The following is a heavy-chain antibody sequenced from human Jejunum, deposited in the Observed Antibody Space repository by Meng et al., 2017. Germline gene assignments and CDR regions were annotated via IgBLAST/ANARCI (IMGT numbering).Heavy chain of an antibody. V-gene: IGHV1-18*01. J-gene: IGHJ4*02. CDR1: GDRFTSFG. CDR2: ISTYNGQT. D-gene: IGHD3-10*01. CDR3: ARDGVSYTMVRGPTY. Sequence: QLIRSAAGVTKPGASLKVSCKAPGDRFTSFGITWVRQAPGQGLEWMGWISTYNGQTNLAQKFQDRVTMTTDTSTTTVYMELRSLRSDDTAVYYCARDGVSYTMVRGPTYWGQGTLVTVSS.